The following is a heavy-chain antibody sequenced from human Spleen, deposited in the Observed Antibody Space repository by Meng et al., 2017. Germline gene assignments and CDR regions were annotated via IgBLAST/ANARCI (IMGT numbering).Heavy chain of an antibody. V-gene: IGHV1-69*06. CDR2: IIPIYGTA. CDR1: GFPFTSYA. CDR3: ARAKGGYTSSWYDWFDP. Sequence: SVKVSCKASGFPFTSYAMHWVRQAPGQGLEWMGGIIPIYGTATYARKFQGSVTITADKSTSTSYMEMSSLRSDDTAMYYCARAKGGYTSSWYDWFDPWGQGTLVTVSS. D-gene: IGHD6-13*01. J-gene: IGHJ5*02.